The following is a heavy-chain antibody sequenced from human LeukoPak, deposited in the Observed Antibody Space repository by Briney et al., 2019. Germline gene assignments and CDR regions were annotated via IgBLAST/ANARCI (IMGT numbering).Heavy chain of an antibody. J-gene: IGHJ3*02. Sequence: AGRSLRLSCAASGFTFSNYWMYWVRQAPGKGLVWVSRINTDGSSTNYADSLKGRFTISRDNAKNTLYLQMNSLRAEDTAVYYCTKGSLGAFDIWGQGTMVTVS. CDR1: GFTFSNYW. CDR3: TKGSLGAFDI. CDR2: INTDGSST. D-gene: IGHD1-26*01. V-gene: IGHV3-74*01.